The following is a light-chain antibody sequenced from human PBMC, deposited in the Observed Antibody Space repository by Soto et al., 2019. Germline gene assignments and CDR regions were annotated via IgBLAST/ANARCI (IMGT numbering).Light chain of an antibody. CDR1: QSLLDSDDGNTY. CDR3: MQALQTPFT. J-gene: IGKJ5*01. CDR2: LGS. V-gene: IGKV2-28*01. Sequence: DIVMTQTPLSLPVTPGEPASISCRSSQSLLDSDDGNTYLDWYLQKPGQSPQLLIYLGSDRASGVPDRFSGSGSGTDFTLKISRVEAEDVEAEDVGVYYCMQALQTPFTFGQGTRLENK.